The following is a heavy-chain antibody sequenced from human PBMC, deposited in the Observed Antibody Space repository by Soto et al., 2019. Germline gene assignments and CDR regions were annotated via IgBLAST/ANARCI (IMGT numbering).Heavy chain of an antibody. Sequence: ASVKVSCKASGYTFTSYYMHWVRQAPGQGLEWMGIINPSGGSTSYAQKFQGRVTMTRDTSTSTVYMELSSLRSEDTAVYYCARVSGGNQKSYYYGMDVWGQGTTVTVSS. CDR1: GYTFTSYY. J-gene: IGHJ6*02. D-gene: IGHD2-15*01. CDR3: ARVSGGNQKSYYYGMDV. V-gene: IGHV1-46*03. CDR2: INPSGGST.